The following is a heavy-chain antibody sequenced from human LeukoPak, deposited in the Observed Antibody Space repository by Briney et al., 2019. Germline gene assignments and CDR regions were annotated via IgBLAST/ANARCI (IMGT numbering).Heavy chain of an antibody. D-gene: IGHD1-26*01. CDR3: ARTRTWGSGSYYIPRYYFDY. J-gene: IGHJ4*02. Sequence: ASVKVSCKASGYTFTGYYMHWVRQAPGQGLEWMGWINPNSGGTNYAQKFQGRVTMTRDTSISTAYMELSRLRSDDTAVYYCARTRTWGSGSYYIPRYYFDYWGQGTLVTVSS. CDR2: INPNSGGT. CDR1: GYTFTGYY. V-gene: IGHV1-2*02.